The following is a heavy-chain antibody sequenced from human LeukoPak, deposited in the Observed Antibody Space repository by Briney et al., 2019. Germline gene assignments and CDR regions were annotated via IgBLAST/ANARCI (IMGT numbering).Heavy chain of an antibody. CDR3: ARWGVVEAFDI. CDR1: GGSISSSSYY. D-gene: IGHD3-10*01. V-gene: IGHV4-39*01. J-gene: IGHJ3*02. CDR2: IYYTGST. Sequence: SETLSLTCTVSGGSISSSSYYWGWIRQPPGKGLEWIGNIYYTGSTYYNASLQSRVTISIDTSKNQFSLRLNSVTAADTAMYYCARWGVVEAFDIWGQGTMVTVSS.